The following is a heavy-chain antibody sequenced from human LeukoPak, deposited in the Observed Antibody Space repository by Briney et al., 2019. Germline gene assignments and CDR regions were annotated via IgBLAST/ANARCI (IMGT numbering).Heavy chain of an antibody. CDR3: AKMYHMHTSYYYGMDV. V-gene: IGHV3-23*01. CDR2: ISGSGAHT. Sequence: PGASLRLSCAASGIMFSDYSMSWVRQAPGKGLEWVSIISGSGAHTYYAASVTGRFTLSRDNSKNTLFLRMNSLRVEDTAVYFCAKMYHMHTSYYYGMDVWSHGTAVTVSS. CDR1: GIMFSDYS. D-gene: IGHD2-2*01. J-gene: IGHJ6*02.